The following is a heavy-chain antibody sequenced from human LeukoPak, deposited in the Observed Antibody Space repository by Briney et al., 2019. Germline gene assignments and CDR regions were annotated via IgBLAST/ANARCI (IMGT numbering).Heavy chain of an antibody. Sequence: SETLSLTCTVSGGSISSGSYYWSWTRQPPGKGLEWIGYIYYSGSTNYNSSLKSRVTISVDTSKNQFSLKLSSVTAADTAVYYCAKVSGYDWESFYDYWGQGTLVTVSS. CDR3: AKVSGYDWESFYDY. J-gene: IGHJ4*02. CDR1: GGSISSGSYY. CDR2: IYYSGST. D-gene: IGHD5-12*01. V-gene: IGHV4-61*01.